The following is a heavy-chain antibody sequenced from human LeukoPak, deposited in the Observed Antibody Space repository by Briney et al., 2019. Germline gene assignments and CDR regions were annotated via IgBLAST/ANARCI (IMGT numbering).Heavy chain of an antibody. Sequence: NPSETLSLTCGVYGGSFSGYYWNWIRQSPGKGLEWIGEINHSGTTNYIPSLKSRVTISVDTTKKQFSLKLSSVTAADTALYYCARFPCSGDSCYSGIRAFDIWGQGTVVTVSS. V-gene: IGHV4-34*01. D-gene: IGHD2-15*01. CDR3: ARFPCSGDSCYSGIRAFDI. J-gene: IGHJ3*02. CDR1: GGSFSGYY. CDR2: INHSGTT.